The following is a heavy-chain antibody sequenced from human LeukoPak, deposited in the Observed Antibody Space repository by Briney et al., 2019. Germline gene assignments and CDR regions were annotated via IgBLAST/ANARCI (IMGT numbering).Heavy chain of an antibody. V-gene: IGHV3-30*18. J-gene: IGHJ6*02. Sequence: PGGSLRLSCVASGFTSGHIFTDYWMTWVRQAPGKGLEWVAVISYDGSNKYYADSVKGRFTISRDNSKNTLYLQMNSLRAEDTAVYYCANGGMDVWGQGTTVTVSS. CDR2: ISYDGSNK. CDR3: ANGGMDV. CDR1: GFTSGHIFTDYW.